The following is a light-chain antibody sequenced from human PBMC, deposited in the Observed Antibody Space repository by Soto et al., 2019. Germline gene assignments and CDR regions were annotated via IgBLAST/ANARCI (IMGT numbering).Light chain of an antibody. CDR3: QQYYSYPPWT. CDR1: QSLLHSNGYNY. J-gene: IGKJ1*01. Sequence: DIVMTQSPLSLPFTPGESASISCKSSQSLLHSNGYNYLDWYLQKPGQPPKLLIYWASTRESGVPDRFSGSGSGTDFTLTISSLQAEDVAVYYCQQYYSYPPWTFGQGTKVDIK. CDR2: WAS. V-gene: IGKV4-1*01.